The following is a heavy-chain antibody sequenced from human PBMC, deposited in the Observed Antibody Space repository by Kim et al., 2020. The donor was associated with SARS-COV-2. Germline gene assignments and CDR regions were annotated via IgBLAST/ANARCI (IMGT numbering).Heavy chain of an antibody. D-gene: IGHD3-22*01. Sequence: GGSLRLSCAASGFTFSSYAMSWVRQAPGKGLEWVSAISGSGGSTYYADSVKGRFTISRDNSKNTLYLQMNSLRAEDTAVYYCAKEMSRVVITTRLSMGDYWGQGTLVTVSS. V-gene: IGHV3-23*01. CDR2: ISGSGGST. CDR1: GFTFSSYA. CDR3: AKEMSRVVITTRLSMGDY. J-gene: IGHJ4*02.